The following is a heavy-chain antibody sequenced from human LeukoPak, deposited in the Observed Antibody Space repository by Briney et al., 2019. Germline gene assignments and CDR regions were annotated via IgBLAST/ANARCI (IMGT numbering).Heavy chain of an antibody. V-gene: IGHV5-51*01. CDR2: IYPDDSNT. Sequence: GESLKISCKGSGYNFPAYWIGWVRQMPGKGLEWMGIIYPDDSNTKYSPSFQGLVTISADKSISTAYLQWSSLKASDTAMYYCVRQSITIFGVPRGWFDPWGQGTLVTVSS. CDR3: VRQSITIFGVPRGWFDP. CDR1: GYNFPAYW. D-gene: IGHD3-3*01. J-gene: IGHJ5*02.